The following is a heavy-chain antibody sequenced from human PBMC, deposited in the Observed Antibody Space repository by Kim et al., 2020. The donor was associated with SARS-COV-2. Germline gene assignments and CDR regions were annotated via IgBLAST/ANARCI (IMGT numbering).Heavy chain of an antibody. J-gene: IGHJ5*02. V-gene: IGHV3-53*01. CDR3: ARWGAPGFYRVPFNT. Sequence: GGSLRLSCAVSGFTVSRNYVSWVRQAPGKGLEWVSTISSGGDTNSADSVKGRFTISRDNSKNTLFLQMNSLRVEDTARYYCARWGAPGFYRVPFNTWGQG. CDR1: GFTVSRNY. D-gene: IGHD3-16*01. CDR2: ISSGGDT.